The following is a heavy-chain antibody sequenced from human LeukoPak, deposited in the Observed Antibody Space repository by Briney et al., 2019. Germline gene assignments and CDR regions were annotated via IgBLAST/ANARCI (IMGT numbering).Heavy chain of an antibody. CDR1: GYTLTELS. CDR3: APSTYGGQSS. J-gene: IGHJ4*02. V-gene: IGHV1-24*01. Sequence: ASVTVSCKVSGYTLTELSMHWVRQAPGKGLEWMGGFDPEDGETIYAQKFQGRVTITEDTSTDTAYMELSSLRSEDTAVYYCAPSTYGGQSSWGQGTLVTVSS. CDR2: FDPEDGET. D-gene: IGHD4-23*01.